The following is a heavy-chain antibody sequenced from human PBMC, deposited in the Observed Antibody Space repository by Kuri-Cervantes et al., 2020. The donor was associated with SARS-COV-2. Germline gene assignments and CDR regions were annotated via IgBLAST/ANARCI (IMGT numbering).Heavy chain of an antibody. CDR1: GSTFSSYW. D-gene: IGHD6-6*01. Sequence: GESLKISCAASGSTFSSYWMSWVRQAPGKGLEWVANIKQDGSEKYYVDSVKGQFTISRDNAKNSLYLQMNSLRAEDTAVYYCARDGAARRLYMDVWGKGTTVTVSS. J-gene: IGHJ6*03. CDR3: ARDGAARRLYMDV. CDR2: IKQDGSEK. V-gene: IGHV3-7*01.